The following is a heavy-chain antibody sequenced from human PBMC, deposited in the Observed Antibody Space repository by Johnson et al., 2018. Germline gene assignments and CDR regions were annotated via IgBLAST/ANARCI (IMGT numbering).Heavy chain of an antibody. V-gene: IGHV3-9*01. Sequence: VQLVESGGGLVQPGRSLRLSCAASGFIFDDSAMHWVRQAPGKGLEWVSSISWNSDIIHYADSVKGRFTISRDNAKNSLYMQMNSVRAEDAALYYCVKDSVGWLLQVAFDVWGQGTMVTVSS. D-gene: IGHD3-22*01. CDR1: GFIFDDSA. CDR3: VKDSVGWLLQVAFDV. J-gene: IGHJ3*01. CDR2: ISWNSDII.